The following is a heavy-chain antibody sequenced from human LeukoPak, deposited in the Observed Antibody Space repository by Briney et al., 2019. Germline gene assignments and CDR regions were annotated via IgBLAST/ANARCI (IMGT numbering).Heavy chain of an antibody. CDR3: AKGGIAASDY. CDR2: INTDGSST. V-gene: IGHV3-74*01. D-gene: IGHD6-13*01. CDR1: GFTFSNYW. Sequence: GGSVRLSCPASGFTFSNYWMHWVRQAPGKGLVWASRINTDGSSTKYADSVKGRFTISRDNAKNTLHLQMNSLRAEDTAVYYCAKGGIAASDYWGQGTLVIVSS. J-gene: IGHJ4*02.